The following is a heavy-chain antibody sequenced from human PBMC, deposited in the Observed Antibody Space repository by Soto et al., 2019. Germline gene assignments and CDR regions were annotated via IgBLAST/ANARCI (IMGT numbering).Heavy chain of an antibody. V-gene: IGHV1-8*01. Sequence: GASVKVSCKASGYTFTSYDINWVRQATGQGLEWMGWMNPNSGNTGYAQKFQGRVTMTRNTSISTAYMELSSLRSEDTAVYYCAREIKSTHSAILTGLQYHNYYYYGLCGWHRGT. D-gene: IGHD3-9*01. J-gene: IGHJ6*02. CDR1: GYTFTSYD. CDR3: AREIKSTHSAILTGLQYHNYYYYGLCG. CDR2: MNPNSGNT.